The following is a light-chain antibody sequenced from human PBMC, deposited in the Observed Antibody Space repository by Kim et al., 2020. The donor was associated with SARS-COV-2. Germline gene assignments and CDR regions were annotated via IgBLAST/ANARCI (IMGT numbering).Light chain of an antibody. V-gene: IGKV3-20*01. J-gene: IGKJ2*01. Sequence: SPGERATLSCRASQVVSNHYLAWYQQTPGQAPRLLIYGASKRATGIPDKFSGSGSGTDFTLTISRLEPEDFAVYYCQQYGASPMYSFGQGTKLEI. CDR3: QQYGASPMYS. CDR1: QVVSNHY. CDR2: GAS.